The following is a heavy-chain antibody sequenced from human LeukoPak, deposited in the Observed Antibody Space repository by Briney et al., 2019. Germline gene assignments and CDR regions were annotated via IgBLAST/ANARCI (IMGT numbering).Heavy chain of an antibody. D-gene: IGHD3-3*01. J-gene: IGHJ6*03. CDR3: AKGLEWFYYYYYMDV. V-gene: IGHV3-30*02. CDR2: IRYDGSNK. CDR1: GFTFSSYG. Sequence: GGSLRLSCAASGFTFSSYGMHWVRQAPGKGLEWVAFIRYDGSNKYYADSVKGRFTISRDNSKNTLYLQMNSLRAEDTAVYYCAKGLEWFYYYYYMDVWGKGTTVTVSS.